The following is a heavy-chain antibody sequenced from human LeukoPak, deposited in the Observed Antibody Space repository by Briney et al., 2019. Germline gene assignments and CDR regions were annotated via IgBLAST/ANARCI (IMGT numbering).Heavy chain of an antibody. V-gene: IGHV4-39*01. J-gene: IGHJ4*02. D-gene: IGHD6-13*01. CDR2: IYYSGST. CDR3: ARHLRIDRVPGYSSSPGRETAAEGDFDY. Sequence: SETLSLTCTVSGGSISSSSYYWGWIRQPPGKGLEWIGSIYYSGSTYYNPSLKSRVTISVDTSKNQFSLKLSSVTAADTAVYYCARHLRIDRVPGYSSSPGRETAAEGDFDYWGQGTLVTVSS. CDR1: GGSISSSSYY.